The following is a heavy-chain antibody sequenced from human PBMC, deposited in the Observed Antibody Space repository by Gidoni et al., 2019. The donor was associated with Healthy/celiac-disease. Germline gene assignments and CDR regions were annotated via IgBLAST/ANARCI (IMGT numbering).Heavy chain of an antibody. CDR2: IYYSGST. CDR3: AREDDTRRFGYYYGMDV. D-gene: IGHD3-16*01. CDR1: GGSISRGGYY. Sequence: QVQLQESGPGLVKPSQTLSLTCTVSGGSISRGGYYWSWIRQHPGKGLEWIGYIYYSGSTYYNPSLKSRVTISVDTSKNQFSLKLSSVTAADTAVYYCAREDDTRRFGYYYGMDVWGQGTTVTVSS. V-gene: IGHV4-31*03. J-gene: IGHJ6*02.